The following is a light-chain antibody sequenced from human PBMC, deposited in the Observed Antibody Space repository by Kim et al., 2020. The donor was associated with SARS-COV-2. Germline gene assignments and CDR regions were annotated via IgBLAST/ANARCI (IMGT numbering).Light chain of an antibody. J-gene: IGLJ3*02. CDR2: EDN. Sequence: KTVTISCTRSSGSSASNYVQWYQQRPGSSPTTVIYEDNHRPSGVPDRFSGSIDSSSNSASLTISGLKTEDETDYYCQSYDSSNHGVFGGGTQLTVL. CDR3: QSYDSSNHGV. V-gene: IGLV6-57*01. CDR1: SGSSASNY.